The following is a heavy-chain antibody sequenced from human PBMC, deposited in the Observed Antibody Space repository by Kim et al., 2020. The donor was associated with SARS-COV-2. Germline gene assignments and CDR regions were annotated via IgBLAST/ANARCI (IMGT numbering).Heavy chain of an antibody. V-gene: IGHV3-23*01. D-gene: IGHD1-26*01. J-gene: IGHJ4*02. CDR3: AKALVGATGY. CDR2: ST. Sequence: STYYADSVKGRFTISRDNSKNTLYLQMNSLRAEDTAVYYCAKALVGATGYWGQGTLVTVSS.